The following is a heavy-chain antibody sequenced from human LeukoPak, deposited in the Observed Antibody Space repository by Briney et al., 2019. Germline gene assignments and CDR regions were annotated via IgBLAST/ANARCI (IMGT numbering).Heavy chain of an antibody. CDR1: GFTFSSHT. J-gene: IGHJ4*02. CDR3: ARDWGYTYGHPFDY. CDR2: ILYDGSNK. V-gene: IGHV3-30-3*01. Sequence: GKSLRLSCAASGFTFSSHTIHWVRQAPGKGLEWVALILYDGSNKYYAESVKGRFTTSRDNSKNTLYLQMDSLRPEDSALYYCARDWGYTYGHPFDYWGQGTLVTVSS. D-gene: IGHD5-18*01.